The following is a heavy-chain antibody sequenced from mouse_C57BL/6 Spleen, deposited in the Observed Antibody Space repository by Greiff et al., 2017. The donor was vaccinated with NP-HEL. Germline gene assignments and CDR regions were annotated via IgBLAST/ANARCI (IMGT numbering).Heavy chain of an antibody. V-gene: IGHV1-52*01. CDR3: ARSKGTGSFDY. CDR2: IDPSDSET. CDR1: GYTFTSYW. D-gene: IGHD4-1*01. J-gene: IGHJ2*01. Sequence: QVRLQQPGAELVRPGSSVKLSCKASGYTFTSYWMPWVKQRPIQGLEWIGNIDPSDSETHYNQKFKDKATLTVDKSSSTAYMQLSSLTSEDSADYYCARSKGTGSFDYWGQGTTLTVSS.